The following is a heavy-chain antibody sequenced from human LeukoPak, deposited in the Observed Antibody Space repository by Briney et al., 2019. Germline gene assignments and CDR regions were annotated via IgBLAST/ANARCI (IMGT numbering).Heavy chain of an antibody. CDR1: VYSSTTYL. Sequence: GESLKISCQGSVYSSTTYLIGWARQMPGKGLEWMGIIYPGDADTRYSTSFQGQVTISADKSINTAYLQWSSLKASDTAMYYCARKYSSGWPNWGQGTLVTVSS. CDR3: ARKYSSGWPN. CDR2: IYPGDADT. J-gene: IGHJ4*02. V-gene: IGHV5-51*01. D-gene: IGHD6-19*01.